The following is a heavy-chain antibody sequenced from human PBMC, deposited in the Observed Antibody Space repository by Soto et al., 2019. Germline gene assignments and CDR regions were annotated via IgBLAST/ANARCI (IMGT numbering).Heavy chain of an antibody. J-gene: IGHJ4*02. Sequence: PSETLSLTCTVSGGSISSGDYYWSWIRQPPGKGLEWIGYIYYSGSTYYNPSLKSRVTISVDTSKNQFSLKLSSVTAADTAVYYCARGSDIVATKFDYWGQGTLVTVSS. D-gene: IGHD5-12*01. CDR2: IYYSGST. CDR1: GGSISSGDYY. V-gene: IGHV4-30-4*01. CDR3: ARGSDIVATKFDY.